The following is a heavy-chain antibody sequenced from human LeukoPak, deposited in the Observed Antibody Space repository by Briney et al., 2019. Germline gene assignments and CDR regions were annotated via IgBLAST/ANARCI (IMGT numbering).Heavy chain of an antibody. V-gene: IGHV1-24*01. D-gene: IGHD6-19*01. CDR1: GYTLTELS. CDR3: ATDAGSGWYEYYFDY. J-gene: IGHJ4*02. Sequence: EASVKVSCKVSGYTLTELSMHWVRQAPGKGLEWMGGFDPEDGETIYAQKFQGGVTMTEDTSTDTAYMELSSLRSEDTAVYYCATDAGSGWYEYYFDYWGQGTLVTVSS. CDR2: FDPEDGET.